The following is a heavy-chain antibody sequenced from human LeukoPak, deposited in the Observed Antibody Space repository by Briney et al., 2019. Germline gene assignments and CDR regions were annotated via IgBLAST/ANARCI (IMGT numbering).Heavy chain of an antibody. V-gene: IGHV3-48*03. Sequence: PGGSLRLSCAASGFTFNTYEMNWVRQAPGKGLEWVSYIDSSGSTIHYADSVRDRFTISRDNAQNSLYLQMGSLRVKDTAVYYCARDQTPEFGVVFFGYWGQGALVTVSS. CDR2: IDSSGSTI. J-gene: IGHJ4*02. CDR1: GFTFNTYE. CDR3: ARDQTPEFGVVFFGY. D-gene: IGHD3-3*01.